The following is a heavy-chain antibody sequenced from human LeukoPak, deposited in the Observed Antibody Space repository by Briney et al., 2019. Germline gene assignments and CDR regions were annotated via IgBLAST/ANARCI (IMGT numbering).Heavy chain of an antibody. Sequence: SETLSLTCAVYGGSFSGYYWSWIRQPPGKGLEWIGEINHSGSTNYNPSLKSRVTISVDTSKNQFSLKLSSVTAADTAVYYCAGAQPTYYYGSGSYIRYWGQGTLVTVSS. CDR3: AGAQPTYYYGSGSYIRY. V-gene: IGHV4-34*01. CDR2: INHSGST. CDR1: GGSFSGYY. D-gene: IGHD3-10*01. J-gene: IGHJ4*02.